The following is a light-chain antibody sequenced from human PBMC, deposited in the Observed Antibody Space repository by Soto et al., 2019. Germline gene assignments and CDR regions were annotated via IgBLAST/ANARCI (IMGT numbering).Light chain of an antibody. V-gene: IGLV1-47*01. Sequence: QSVLTQPPSTSGTPGQWVTISCSGSSSNIGSNHVYWYQQVPGTAPKLLIYGNDERPSGVPDRFSGSKSGTSASLAISGLRSEDEADYYCAAWDDSLSGGVFGGGTKLTVL. CDR1: SSNIGSNH. J-gene: IGLJ3*02. CDR2: GND. CDR3: AAWDDSLSGGV.